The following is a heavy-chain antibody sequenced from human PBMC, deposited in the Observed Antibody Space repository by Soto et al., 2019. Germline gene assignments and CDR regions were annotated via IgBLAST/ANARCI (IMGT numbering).Heavy chain of an antibody. V-gene: IGHV4-34*01. CDR1: GGSLSDYY. CDR3: ARGRDEYKLGNV. D-gene: IGHD1-1*01. Sequence: SETLSLTCAVSGGSLSDYYWPWIRQSPGKGLEWIGEIHPSGSTYYNPSLRSRVTISVDTSKNQFSLKLTSLTAADTAIYYCARGRDEYKLGNVWGHGTTVTVSS. J-gene: IGHJ6*02. CDR2: IHPSGST.